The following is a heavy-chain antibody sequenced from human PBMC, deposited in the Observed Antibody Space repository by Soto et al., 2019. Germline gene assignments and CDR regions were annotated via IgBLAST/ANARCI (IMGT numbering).Heavy chain of an antibody. Sequence: EVQLVESGGGLVQPGRSLRLSCAASGFTFDDYAMHWVRQTPGKGLEWVSGISWNSGSTGYADSVKGRFTISRDNARNSLYLQMNSLRAEDTAVYYCAKVWSSKGLANFFSAFDIWGQGTMFTVSS. CDR1: GFTFDDYA. CDR3: AKVWSSKGLANFFSAFDI. V-gene: IGHV3-9*01. J-gene: IGHJ3*02. D-gene: IGHD3-10*01. CDR2: ISWNSGST.